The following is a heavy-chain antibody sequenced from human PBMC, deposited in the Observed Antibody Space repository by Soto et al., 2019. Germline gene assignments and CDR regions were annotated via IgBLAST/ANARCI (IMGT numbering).Heavy chain of an antibody. CDR3: AKDRGWSSADLEY. J-gene: IGHJ4*02. D-gene: IGHD6-19*01. CDR1: GFNFSSFG. Sequence: LRLSCAASGFNFSSFGMHWVRQAPGKGLEWVALMSYDGSSKYYQDSLKGRFTISRDKSKNTLYLQMSSLRVEDTAVYYCAKDRGWSSADLEYWGQGTLATVSS. V-gene: IGHV3-30*18. CDR2: MSYDGSSK.